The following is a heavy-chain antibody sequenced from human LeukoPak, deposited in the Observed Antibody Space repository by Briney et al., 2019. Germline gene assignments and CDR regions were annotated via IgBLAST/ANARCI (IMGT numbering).Heavy chain of an antibody. J-gene: IGHJ3*02. CDR1: GFTFSSYW. CDR2: IKEDGSEK. Sequence: GGSLRLSCAASGFTFSSYWMSWVRQAPGKGREWVANIKEDGSEKYYVDSVKGRFTISRDNAKNSLYLQMNSLRAEDTAVYYCAREVGATIDAFDIWGQGTMVTVSS. D-gene: IGHD1-26*01. CDR3: AREVGATIDAFDI. V-gene: IGHV3-7*01.